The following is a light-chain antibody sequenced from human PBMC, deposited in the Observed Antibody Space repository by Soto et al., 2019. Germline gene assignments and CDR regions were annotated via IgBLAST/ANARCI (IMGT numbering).Light chain of an antibody. CDR2: EVS. J-gene: IGLJ1*01. CDR1: SSDVGSYNY. CDR3: SSYRSSTTLCV. Sequence: QSALTQPASVSGSPGQSITISCTGTSSDVGSYNYVSWYQQYPGKAPKLIIYEVSNRPSGVSNRFSGSKSGNTASLTISGLQAEDEADFYCSSYRSSTTLCVFGTGTKLTVL. V-gene: IGLV2-14*01.